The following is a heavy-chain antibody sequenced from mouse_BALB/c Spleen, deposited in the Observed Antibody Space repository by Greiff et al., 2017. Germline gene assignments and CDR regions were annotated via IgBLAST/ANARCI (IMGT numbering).Heavy chain of an antibody. V-gene: IGHV8-12*01. D-gene: IGHD2-14*01. CDR2: IYWDDDK. CDR3: ARRGGTTDAMDY. CDR1: GFSLSTSGMG. J-gene: IGHJ4*01. Sequence: QVTLKVSGPGILQPSQTLSLTCSFSGFSLSTSGMGVSWIRQPSGKGLEWLAHIYWDDDKRYNPSLKSRLTISKDTSSNQVFLKITSVDTADTATYYCARRGGTTDAMDYWGQGTSVTVSS.